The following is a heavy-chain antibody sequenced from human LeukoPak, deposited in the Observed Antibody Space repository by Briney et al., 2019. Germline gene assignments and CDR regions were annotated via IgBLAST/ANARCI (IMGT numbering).Heavy chain of an antibody. V-gene: IGHV3-7*01. J-gene: IGHJ3*02. D-gene: IGHD6-6*01. Sequence: PGGSLRLSCAASGFTFSSYWMSWVRQAPGKGLEWVANIKQDGSQKYYVDSVKGRFTISRDNAKNSLYLQMNSLRAEDTAVYYCARGGSSPGDAFDIWGQGTMVTVSS. CDR2: IKQDGSQK. CDR1: GFTFSSYW. CDR3: ARGGSSPGDAFDI.